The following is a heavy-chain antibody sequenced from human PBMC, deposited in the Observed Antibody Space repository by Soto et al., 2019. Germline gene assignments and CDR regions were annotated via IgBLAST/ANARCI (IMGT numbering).Heavy chain of an antibody. CDR3: ANDPGVIVVSPRGAFDI. Sequence: QVQLVESGGGVVQPGRSLRLSCAASGFTFSSYGMHWVRQAPGKGLEWVAVISYDGSNKYYADSVKGRFTISRDNSKNTLDLQMNSLRAEDTAVYYCANDPGVIVVSPRGAFDIWGQGTMVTVSS. J-gene: IGHJ3*02. V-gene: IGHV3-30*18. CDR1: GFTFSSYG. D-gene: IGHD3-22*01. CDR2: ISYDGSNK.